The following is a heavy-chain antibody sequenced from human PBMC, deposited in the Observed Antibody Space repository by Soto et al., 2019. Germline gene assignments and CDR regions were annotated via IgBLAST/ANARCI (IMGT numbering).Heavy chain of an antibody. CDR2: IYYTGST. CDR3: ARVPGRLSRGTHY. CDR1: GGSVSSGSYY. Sequence: SETLSLTCTVSGGSVSSGSYYWTWIRQPPGRGLEWIGYIYYTGSTDYNPSLKSRVTISVDTSKNQFSLKVNSVTAADTAVYYCARVPGRLSRGTHYCGQAPLVTVS. D-gene: IGHD2-8*02. V-gene: IGHV4-61*01. J-gene: IGHJ4*02.